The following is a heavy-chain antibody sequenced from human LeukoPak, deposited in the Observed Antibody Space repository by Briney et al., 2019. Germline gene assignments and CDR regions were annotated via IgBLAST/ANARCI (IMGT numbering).Heavy chain of an antibody. CDR3: AKVPPSITAAGNWLGP. Sequence: ASVKVSCKASGYTFTGYYIHWVRQAPGQGLEWMGRINPNTGGTDYARKFQGRVTMTRDTSITTAYMELSRLTSDDTAIYYCAKVPPSITAAGNWLGPWGQGALVTVSS. CDR2: INPNTGGT. V-gene: IGHV1-2*06. D-gene: IGHD6-13*01. CDR1: GYTFTGYY. J-gene: IGHJ5*02.